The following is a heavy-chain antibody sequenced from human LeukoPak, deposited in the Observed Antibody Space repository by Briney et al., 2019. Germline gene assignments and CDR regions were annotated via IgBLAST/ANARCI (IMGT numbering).Heavy chain of an antibody. J-gene: IGHJ4*02. CDR1: GFTFSSYW. D-gene: IGHD3-10*01. CDR2: INKDGDKK. V-gene: IGHV3-7*05. Sequence: GGSLRLSCAVSGFTFSSYWMSWVRQAPGKGLEWVTNINKDGDKKYYVDSVRGRFTVSRGNAKNSLYLQMNSLRAEDTAVYYCAKDFGGLEDYWGQGMLVTVSS. CDR3: AKDFGGLEDY.